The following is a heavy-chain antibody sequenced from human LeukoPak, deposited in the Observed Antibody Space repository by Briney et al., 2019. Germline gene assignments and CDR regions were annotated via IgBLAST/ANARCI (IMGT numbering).Heavy chain of an antibody. CDR2: INHSGST. J-gene: IGHJ4*02. Sequence: PSETLSLTCAVYGGSFSGYYWSWIRQPPAKGLEWIGEINHSGSTNYNPSLKSRVTISVDTSKNQFSLKLSSVTAADTAVYCCARGRIGGGWYPDYYFDYWGQGTLVTVSS. CDR1: GGSFSGYY. D-gene: IGHD6-19*01. V-gene: IGHV4-34*01. CDR3: ARGRIGGGWYPDYYFDY.